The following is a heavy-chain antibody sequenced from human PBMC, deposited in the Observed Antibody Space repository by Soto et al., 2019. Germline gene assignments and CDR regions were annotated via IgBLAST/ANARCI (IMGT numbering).Heavy chain of an antibody. V-gene: IGHV3-23*01. CDR3: AKARCSTANCYVPEY. D-gene: IGHD2-2*01. CDR1: GFTFSTYT. CDR2: ISGSGGSSGP. J-gene: IGHJ4*02. Sequence: EVQLLESGGGLVQPGGSLRLSCVASGFTFSTYTMSWVRQAPGKGLEWVSVISGSGGSSGPSYADSVQSRFSISRDNTRNTLYLQMNSLRGEDTAMYYCAKARCSTANCYVPEYWGQGTRVTVSS.